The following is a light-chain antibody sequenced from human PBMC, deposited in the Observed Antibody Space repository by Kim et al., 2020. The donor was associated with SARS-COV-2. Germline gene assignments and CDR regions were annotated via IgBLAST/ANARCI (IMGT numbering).Light chain of an antibody. V-gene: IGLV2-14*03. CDR2: DVT. CDR1: SSDVGGYNH. CDR3: SSYTSSSTYV. J-gene: IGLJ1*01. Sequence: QSALTQPASVSGSPGQPITISCTGTSSDVGGYNHVSWHQQHPGKAPKLMIYDVTNRPSGVSNRFSGSKSGNTAFLTISGLQAEDEADYYCSSYTSSSTYVFGTGTKVTVL.